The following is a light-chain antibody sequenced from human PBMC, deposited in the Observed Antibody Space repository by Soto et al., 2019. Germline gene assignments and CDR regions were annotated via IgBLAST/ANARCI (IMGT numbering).Light chain of an antibody. Sequence: EIVLTQSPGTLSLSPGERATLSCRASQSVSSSYLAWYQQKPGQAPRLLIYRTSNRATGIPDRFSGSGSGTDFTLTISRLEPEDFAVYWCQQYESSPSTFGQGTKVEIK. V-gene: IGKV3-20*01. CDR1: QSVSSSY. CDR2: RTS. CDR3: QQYESSPST. J-gene: IGKJ1*01.